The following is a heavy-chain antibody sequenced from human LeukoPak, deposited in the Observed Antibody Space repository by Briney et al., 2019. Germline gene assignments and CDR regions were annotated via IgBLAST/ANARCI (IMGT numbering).Heavy chain of an antibody. CDR2: ISAYEGNT. J-gene: IGHJ2*01. Sequence: ASVKVSCKSSGYTFSTHGFTWVRQPPGQGLEWMGWISAYEGNTNYAQKFQDRVTMTTHTSTSTAYMELRSLTSDDTAVYYCARTLGGMTVERATGLDLWGRGTLVTVSS. CDR3: ARTLGGMTVERATGLDL. D-gene: IGHD5-24*01. V-gene: IGHV1-18*01. CDR1: GYTFSTHG.